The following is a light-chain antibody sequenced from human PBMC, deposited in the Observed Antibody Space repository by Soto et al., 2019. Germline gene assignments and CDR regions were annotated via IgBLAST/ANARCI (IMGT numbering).Light chain of an antibody. Sequence: QSVLTQPASVSGSPGQSITISCTGTSSDVGSYNLVSWYQQHPGKAPKLIIYEDSKRPSGVSNRFSGSKSGNTASLTISGLQTEDEADYHCCSYADSSTYVFGTGTKVIVL. J-gene: IGLJ1*01. CDR3: CSYADSSTYV. CDR1: SSDVGSYNL. V-gene: IGLV2-23*01. CDR2: EDS.